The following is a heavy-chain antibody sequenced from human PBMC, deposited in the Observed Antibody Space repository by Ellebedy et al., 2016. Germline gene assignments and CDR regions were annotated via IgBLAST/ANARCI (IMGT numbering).Heavy chain of an antibody. CDR3: ARGRGEAGGAGWYFDL. Sequence: GGSLRLSCAASGFTLSTYGIHWVRQAPGKGLEWVAVISYDGSNKYYADSVKGRFTISRDNSKNTIYLQMNSLRPEDTAVYYCARGRGEAGGAGWYFDLWGRGTLVTVSS. V-gene: IGHV3-30*03. CDR1: GFTLSTYG. D-gene: IGHD3-16*01. CDR2: ISYDGSNK. J-gene: IGHJ2*01.